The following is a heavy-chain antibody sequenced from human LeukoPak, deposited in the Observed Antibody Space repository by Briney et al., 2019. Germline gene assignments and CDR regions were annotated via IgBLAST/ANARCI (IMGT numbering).Heavy chain of an antibody. CDR1: GYTFTSYG. CDR2: ISAYNGNT. CDR3: ARGGYDILTGYYYQDFDY. D-gene: IGHD3-9*01. Sequence: PRASVKVSCKASGYTFTSYGISWVRQAPGQGLEWMGWISAYNGNTNYAQKLQGRVTMTTDTSTSTAYMELRSLRSDDTAVYYCARGGYDILTGYYYQDFDYWGREPWSPSPQ. J-gene: IGHJ4*02. V-gene: IGHV1-18*01.